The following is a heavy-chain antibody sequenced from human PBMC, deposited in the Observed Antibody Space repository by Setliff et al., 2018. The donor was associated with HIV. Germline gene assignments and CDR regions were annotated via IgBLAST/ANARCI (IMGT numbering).Heavy chain of an antibody. CDR2: ISYDGSNK. CDR3: ARTRHDYGGYFDH. CDR1: GFTFSGYA. J-gene: IGHJ4*02. Sequence: HPGGSLRLSCAASGFTFSGYAMHWVRQAPGKGLEWVAVISYDGSNKYYADSVKGRFTISRDNSKNTLYLRMNSLRAEDMAVYYCARTRHDYGGYFDHWGQGTLVTVSS. V-gene: IGHV3-30*04. D-gene: IGHD4-17*01.